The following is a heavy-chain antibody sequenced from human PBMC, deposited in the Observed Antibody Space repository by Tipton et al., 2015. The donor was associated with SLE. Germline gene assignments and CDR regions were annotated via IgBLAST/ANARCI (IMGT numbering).Heavy chain of an antibody. J-gene: IGHJ5*02. D-gene: IGHD3-3*01. Sequence: SLRLSCAASGFTFSSYEMNWVRQAPGKGLEWVSYISSSGSTIYYADSVKGRFNISRDNAKNSLYLQMNSLRAEDTAVYYCARGRAYYDFGSRNPWGQGTLVTVSS. V-gene: IGHV3-48*03. CDR3: ARGRAYYDFGSRNP. CDR1: GFTFSSYE. CDR2: ISSSGSTI.